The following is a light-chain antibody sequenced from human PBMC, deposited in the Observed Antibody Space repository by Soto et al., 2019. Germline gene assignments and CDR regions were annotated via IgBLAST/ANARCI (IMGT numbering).Light chain of an antibody. CDR1: SGSIASNY. V-gene: IGLV6-57*04. CDR2: EDN. CDR3: QSYDSSNVV. J-gene: IGLJ2*01. Sequence: NFMLTQPHSVSESPGKTVTISCTRSSGSIASNYVQWYQQRPGSAPTTVIYEDNQRPPGVPDRFSGSIDSSSNSAAPTISGLKTEDEADYYCQSYDSSNVVFGGGTKLTVL.